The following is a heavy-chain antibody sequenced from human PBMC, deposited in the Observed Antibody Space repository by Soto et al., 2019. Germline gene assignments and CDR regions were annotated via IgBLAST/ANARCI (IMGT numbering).Heavy chain of an antibody. V-gene: IGHV3-64D*06. CDR2: VSTSGRST. D-gene: IGHD2-15*01. J-gene: IGHJ4*02. CDR1: GFIFSEST. Sequence: LRLSCSASGFIFSESTIYWVRQVPGKGLEAISAVSTSGRSTYYADSVKDRFTISRDNSKNTLFLQMGSLRPEDTAIYYCVKQAHGLDRVAFDYWGQGTQVTVSS. CDR3: VKQAHGLDRVAFDY.